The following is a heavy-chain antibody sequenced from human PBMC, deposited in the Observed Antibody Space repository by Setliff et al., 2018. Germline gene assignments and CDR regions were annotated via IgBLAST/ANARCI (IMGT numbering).Heavy chain of an antibody. CDR1: GGSISSSNW. CDR2: IYHSGTT. J-gene: IGHJ4*02. D-gene: IGHD4-4*01. Sequence: SETLSLTCAVSGGSISSSNWWSWVRQPPGKGLEWIGEIYHSGTTYYNPSLATHFTMSVDTSKNQFFLKMHSVTTADTAVYYCARRGREMSTVRFFHSWGQGVLVTVSS. V-gene: IGHV4-4*02. CDR3: ARRGREMSTVRFFHS.